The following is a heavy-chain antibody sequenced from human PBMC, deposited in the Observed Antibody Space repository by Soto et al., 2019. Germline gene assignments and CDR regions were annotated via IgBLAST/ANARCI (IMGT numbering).Heavy chain of an antibody. D-gene: IGHD3-22*01. J-gene: IGHJ4*02. CDR1: GGSIGSGGYY. CDR3: ASNHDDISGRTPLLFDS. V-gene: IGHV4-31*03. CDR2: IHYSGNT. Sequence: QVQLQESGPGLVKPSQTLSLTCTVSGGSIGSGGYYWDWIRQHPGKGPEWIGYIHYSGNTYYNPSLKSRLTISLDTSTNQFSLHLSSVTAADTAVYYCASNHDDISGRTPLLFDSWGQGTLVTVSS.